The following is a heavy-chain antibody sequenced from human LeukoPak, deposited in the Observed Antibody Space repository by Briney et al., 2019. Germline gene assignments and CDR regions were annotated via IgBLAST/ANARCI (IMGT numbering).Heavy chain of an antibody. Sequence: PGGSLRLSCAASGFTFSSYPMSWVRQAPGKGLEWVSATSGTGGSTYHADSVKGRFTFSRDNSKNTLYLQMNSLRAEDTAVYYCARGPANDYYYYGMDVWGQGTTVTVSS. V-gene: IGHV3-23*01. CDR3: ARGPANDYYYYGMDV. J-gene: IGHJ6*02. CDR1: GFTFSSYP. CDR2: TSGTGGST.